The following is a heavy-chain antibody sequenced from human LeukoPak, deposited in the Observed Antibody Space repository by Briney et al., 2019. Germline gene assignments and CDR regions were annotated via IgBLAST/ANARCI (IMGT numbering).Heavy chain of an antibody. CDR3: AREGGDTWSKNFDY. Sequence: SETLSLTCTVSGVSISSYYWSWIRQPAGKGLEWIGRIYTSGSKNYIPSLKSRVTLSVDTSKNQFSLKLSSVTAADTAVYYCAREGGDTWSKNFDYWGQGTLVTVSS. CDR2: IYTSGSK. CDR1: GVSISSYY. D-gene: IGHD5-18*01. V-gene: IGHV4-4*07. J-gene: IGHJ4*02.